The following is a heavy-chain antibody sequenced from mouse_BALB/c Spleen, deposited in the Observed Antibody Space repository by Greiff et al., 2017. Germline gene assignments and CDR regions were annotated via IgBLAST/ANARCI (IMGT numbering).Heavy chain of an antibody. V-gene: IGHV1S137*01. CDR3: AKDYRYYFDY. D-gene: IGHD2-14*01. CDR1: GYTFTDYA. Sequence: VQLQESGAELVRPGVSVKISCKGSGYTFTDYAMHWVKQSHAKSLEWIGVISTYYGDASYNQKFKGKATLTADKSSSTAYMQLSSLASEDSAVYYCAKDYRYYFDYWGQGTTLTVSS. J-gene: IGHJ2*01. CDR2: ISTYYGDA.